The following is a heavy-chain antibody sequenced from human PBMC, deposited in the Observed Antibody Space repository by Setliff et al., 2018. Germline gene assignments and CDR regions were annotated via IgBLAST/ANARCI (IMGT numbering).Heavy chain of an antibody. CDR1: GASIRNNYY. D-gene: IGHD3-22*01. V-gene: IGHV4-39*07. CDR2: IFYNGMA. CDR3: ARDCDSSGYYYCLFDY. Sequence: SETLSLTCAVSGASIRNNYYWGWIRQSPGTGLEWIGSIFYNGMAYYNPSLKSRVTMSVDTSKNQFSLKLSSVTAADTAVYYCARDCDSSGYYYCLFDYWGQGTLVTVSS. J-gene: IGHJ4*02.